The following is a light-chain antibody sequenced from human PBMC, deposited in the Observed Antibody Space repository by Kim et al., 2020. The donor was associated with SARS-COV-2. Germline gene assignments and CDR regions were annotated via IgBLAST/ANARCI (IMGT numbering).Light chain of an antibody. CDR1: SSDVGGYNY. CDR3: CSYAGSFPYV. CDR2: DVS. Sequence: GQSVTISCTGTSSDVGGYNYVSWYQQHTGKAPKLMIYDVSKRPSGVPDRFSGSKSGNTASLTISGLQAEDEADYYCCSYAGSFPYVFGTGTKVTVL. V-gene: IGLV2-11*01. J-gene: IGLJ1*01.